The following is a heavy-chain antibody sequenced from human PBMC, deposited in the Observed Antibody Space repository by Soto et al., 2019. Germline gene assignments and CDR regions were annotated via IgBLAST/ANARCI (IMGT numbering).Heavy chain of an antibody. CDR3: GAKRARRYYYYGMDV. V-gene: IGHV3-33*01. Sequence: GGSLRLSCAASGFTFSSYGMHWVRQAPGKGLEWVAVIWYDGSNKYYADSVKGRFTISRDNSKNTLYLQMNSLRAEDTAVYYCGAKRARRYYYYGMDVWGQGTTVTV. D-gene: IGHD6-6*01. J-gene: IGHJ6*02. CDR2: IWYDGSNK. CDR1: GFTFSSYG.